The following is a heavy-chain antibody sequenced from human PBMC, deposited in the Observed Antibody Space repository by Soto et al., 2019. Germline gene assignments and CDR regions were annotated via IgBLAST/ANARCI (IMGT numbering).Heavy chain of an antibody. CDR1: GDSVSSNSAA. D-gene: IGHD2-2*01. CDR3: ARVFIGGRVPAAMARDI. Sequence: PSQTLSLTCAISGDSVSSNSAAWNWIRQSPSRGLEWLGRTYYTSTWYNDYAVSVKSRITINPDPSKNQFSLQLSSVAPEDTAVYYCARVFIGGRVPAAMARDIWGQGTMVTVSS. V-gene: IGHV6-1*01. J-gene: IGHJ3*02. CDR2: TYYTSTWYN.